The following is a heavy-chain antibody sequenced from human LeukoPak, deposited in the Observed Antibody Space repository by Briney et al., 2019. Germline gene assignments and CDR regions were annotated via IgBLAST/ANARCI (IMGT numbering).Heavy chain of an antibody. Sequence: PGGSLRLSCTASGFTFGDYAMSWVRQAPGKGLEWVANIKRDGSEKYYVDSVKGRFTVSRDTAKNSLFLQMNSLRAEDTAVYYCARLSEMLRGPEAIYYFDYWGQGTLVTVSS. J-gene: IGHJ4*02. CDR3: ARLSEMLRGPEAIYYFDY. CDR1: GFTFGDYA. V-gene: IGHV3-7*01. D-gene: IGHD3-10*01. CDR2: IKRDGSEK.